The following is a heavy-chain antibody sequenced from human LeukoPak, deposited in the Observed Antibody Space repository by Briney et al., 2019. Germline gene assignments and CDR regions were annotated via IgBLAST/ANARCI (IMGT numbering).Heavy chain of an antibody. CDR3: AKRSGGPSPFDY. J-gene: IGHJ4*02. D-gene: IGHD3-3*01. V-gene: IGHV3-23*01. CDR2: ISGGGIRR. CDR1: GFTFSSYG. Sequence: GGSLRLSCAASGFTFSSYGVSWVRQAPGKGLEWVSDISGGGIRRNYADSVKGRFTISRDNSENTLYLQMNSLRAEDTAVYYCAKRSGGPSPFDYWGQGTLVTVSS.